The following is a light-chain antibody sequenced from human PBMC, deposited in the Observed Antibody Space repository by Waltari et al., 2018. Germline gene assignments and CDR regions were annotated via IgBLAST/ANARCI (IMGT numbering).Light chain of an antibody. V-gene: IGKV3-20*01. CDR1: ESVSSRY. J-gene: IGKJ1*01. Sequence: EIVLTQSPGTLSLSPGERATLSCRASESVSSRYLGWYQQKPAQAPRLLIYAAFTSATGIPDRFSGSESGTDFTLTISRLEPEDFATYYCQQYGASSGTFGQGTKVEIK. CDR2: AAF. CDR3: QQYGASSGT.